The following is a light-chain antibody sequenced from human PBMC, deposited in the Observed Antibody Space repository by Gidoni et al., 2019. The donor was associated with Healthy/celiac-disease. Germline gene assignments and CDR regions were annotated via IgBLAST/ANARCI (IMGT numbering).Light chain of an antibody. CDR3: QQYYSYPRVT. CDR1: QGISSY. J-gene: IGKJ3*01. Sequence: AIRMTQSPSSFSASTGDRVTITCRASQGISSYLAWYQQKPGKAPKLLIYAASTLQSGVPSRFSGSGSGTDFTLTISCLQSEDFATYYCQQYYSYPRVTFEPGTKVDIK. V-gene: IGKV1-8*01. CDR2: AAS.